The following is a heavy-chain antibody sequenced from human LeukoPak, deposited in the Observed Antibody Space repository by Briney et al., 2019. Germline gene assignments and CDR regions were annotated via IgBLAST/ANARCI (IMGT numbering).Heavy chain of an antibody. D-gene: IGHD5-12*01. CDR1: GFTFDDYA. CDR3: ARGEDYGSAYDYFRY. Sequence: PGGSLRLSCAASGFTFDDYAMHWVRQAPGKGLEWVSGISWNSGSIGYADSVKGRFTISRDNAKNSLYLQMNSLRAEDTAVYYCARGEDYGSAYDYFRYWGQGTLVSVSS. CDR2: ISWNSGSI. V-gene: IGHV3-9*01. J-gene: IGHJ4*02.